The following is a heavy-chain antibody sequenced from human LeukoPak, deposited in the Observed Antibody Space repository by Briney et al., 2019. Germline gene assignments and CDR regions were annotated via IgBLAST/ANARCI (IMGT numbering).Heavy chain of an antibody. Sequence: KPGGSLRLSCAASGFTFSNAWMSWVRQAPGKGLEWVGRIKSKTDGWTTDYAAPVKGRFTISRDDSKNTLYLQMNSLKTEDTAVYYCTTELERRIDYWGQGTLVTVSS. CDR1: GFTFSNAW. D-gene: IGHD1-1*01. J-gene: IGHJ4*02. CDR3: TTELERRIDY. CDR2: IKSKTDGWTT. V-gene: IGHV3-15*01.